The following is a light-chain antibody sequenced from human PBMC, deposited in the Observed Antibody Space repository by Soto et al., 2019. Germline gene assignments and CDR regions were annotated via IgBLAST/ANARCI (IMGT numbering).Light chain of an antibody. Sequence: QSVLTQPPSASGTPGQRVTISCSGSRSDIGSNTVNWYRQLPGAAPKLLIQINDQRPSGVPDRFSGSKSGTSASLAISGLQSEHEADYYCAAWDDSLNGYVFGTGTKLTVL. CDR3: AAWDDSLNGYV. CDR1: RSDIGSNT. CDR2: IND. V-gene: IGLV1-44*01. J-gene: IGLJ1*01.